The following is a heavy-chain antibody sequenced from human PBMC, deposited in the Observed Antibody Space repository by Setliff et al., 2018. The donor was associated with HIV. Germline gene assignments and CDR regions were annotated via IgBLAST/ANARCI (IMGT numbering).Heavy chain of an antibody. D-gene: IGHD6-13*01. V-gene: IGHV1-46*01. CDR3: ARELMAPAAGMYYYGMDV. Sequence: ASVKVSCKASGYTFTSYYIHWVRQAPGQGLEWMGIINPSGGSTSYAQKFQGRVTMTRDTSTSTVYMELSSLRSEDTAVYYCARELMAPAAGMYYYGMDVWGQGTTVTVSS. CDR1: GYTFTSYY. J-gene: IGHJ6*02. CDR2: INPSGGST.